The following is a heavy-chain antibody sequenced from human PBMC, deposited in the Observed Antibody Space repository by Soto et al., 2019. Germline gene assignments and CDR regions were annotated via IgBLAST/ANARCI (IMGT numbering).Heavy chain of an antibody. CDR3: ARASSLLRYFAWLCDY. CDR1: GGTFSSYA. D-gene: IGHD3-9*01. Sequence: QVQLVQSGAEVKEPGSSVKVSCKASGGTFSSYAISWVRQAPGQGLEWMGGIITIFGTANYAQKFQGRVTMIEDETTSTAYIEVSSLRSEDSAVYYRARASSLLRYFAWLCDYWCQGTLVTVAS. CDR2: IITIFGTA. J-gene: IGHJ4*02. V-gene: IGHV1-69*13.